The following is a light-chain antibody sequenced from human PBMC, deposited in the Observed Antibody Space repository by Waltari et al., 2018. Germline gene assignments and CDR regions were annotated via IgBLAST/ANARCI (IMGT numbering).Light chain of an antibody. V-gene: IGKV3-20*01. J-gene: IGKJ1*01. CDR1: QSVSRY. Sequence: EIVLKQSGTLSLSPGERATISCRASQSVSRYLAWYQQKPGQAPRLLIYDASSRATGIPDRFSGSGSGTDFSLTISRLEPEDFAVYYCQKYGSLPATFGQGTKVEIK. CDR2: DAS. CDR3: QKYGSLPAT.